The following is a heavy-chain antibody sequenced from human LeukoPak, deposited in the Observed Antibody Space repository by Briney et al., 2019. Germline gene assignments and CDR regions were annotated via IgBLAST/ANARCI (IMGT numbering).Heavy chain of an antibody. Sequence: GGSLRLSCAASGFTFSSYGMHWVRQAPGKGLEWLALIWYDGQTKFYADSVKGRFTISRDNSGNTLFLHMTSLRVEDTAVYYCAREWGRIAVAGGPGYWGQGALVTVSS. J-gene: IGHJ4*02. CDR2: IWYDGQTK. CDR3: AREWGRIAVAGGPGY. D-gene: IGHD6-19*01. V-gene: IGHV3-33*08. CDR1: GFTFSSYG.